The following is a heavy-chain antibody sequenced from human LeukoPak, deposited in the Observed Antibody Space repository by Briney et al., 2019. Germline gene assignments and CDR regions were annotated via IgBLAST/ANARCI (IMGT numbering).Heavy chain of an antibody. V-gene: IGHV4-4*02. J-gene: IGHJ4*02. CDR1: GGSISSSNW. Sequence: PSETLSLTCGVSGGSISSSNWWTWVRQPPGKGLEWTGEIYHRGRTNYNPSLKSRVTISVDKSKNQFSLKLSSVTAADTAVYYCARGLVIAVAGWGTWELPPAGHDYWGQGTLVTVSS. CDR3: ARGLVIAVAGWGTWELPPAGHDY. D-gene: IGHD6-19*01. CDR2: IYHRGRT.